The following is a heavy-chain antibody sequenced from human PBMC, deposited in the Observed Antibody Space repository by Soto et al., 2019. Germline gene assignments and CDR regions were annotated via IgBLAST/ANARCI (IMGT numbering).Heavy chain of an antibody. CDR2: IYYSGST. CDR1: GGSISSYY. Sequence: SETLSLTCTVSGGSISSYYWSWIRQPPGKGLEWIGYIYYSGSTNYNLSLKSRVTISVDTSKNQFSLKLSSVTAADTAVYYCARRYGFAFDIWGQGTLVTVSS. D-gene: IGHD3-10*01. CDR3: ARRYGFAFDI. V-gene: IGHV4-59*01. J-gene: IGHJ3*02.